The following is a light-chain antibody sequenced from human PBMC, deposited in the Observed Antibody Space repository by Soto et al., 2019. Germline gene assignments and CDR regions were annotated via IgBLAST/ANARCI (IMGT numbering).Light chain of an antibody. CDR2: GAS. J-gene: IGKJ1*01. CDR1: QSVSSNY. Sequence: PGERATLSCRAGQSVSSNYLAWYQQRPGQAPRLLIYGASTRATGIPDRFSGSGSGTDFTLTISRLEPEDFAVYYCQQYGSLSWTFGQGTKVEIK. CDR3: QQYGSLSWT. V-gene: IGKV3-20*01.